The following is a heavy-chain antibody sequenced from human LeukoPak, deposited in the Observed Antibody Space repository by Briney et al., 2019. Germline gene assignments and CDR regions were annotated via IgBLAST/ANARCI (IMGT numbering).Heavy chain of an antibody. CDR2: IIPIFGTA. CDR1: GGTFSSYA. CDR3: ARSYCSGGSCYRTRYYYYYYMDV. J-gene: IGHJ6*03. D-gene: IGHD2-15*01. V-gene: IGHV1-69*05. Sequence: SVKVSCKASGGTFSSYAISWVRQAPGQGLEWMGGIIPIFGTANYAQKFQGRVTITTDESTSTAYMELISLRSEDTAVYYCARSYCSGGSCYRTRYYYYYYMDVWGKGTTVTVSS.